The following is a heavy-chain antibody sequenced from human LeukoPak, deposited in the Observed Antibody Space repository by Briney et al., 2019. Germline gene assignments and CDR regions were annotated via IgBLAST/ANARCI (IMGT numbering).Heavy chain of an antibody. V-gene: IGHV3-30*03. D-gene: IGHD4-17*01. Sequence: GGSLRLSCAASGFIFSSYGMHWVRQAPGKGLEWVAVISYDGSNKHYADSVKGRFTISRDNAKNTLYLHVNSLRAEDTAVYYCARDGPDDYGDYVYSYHGLDVWGQGTTVTVSS. J-gene: IGHJ6*02. CDR3: ARDGPDDYGDYVYSYHGLDV. CDR2: ISYDGSNK. CDR1: GFIFSSYG.